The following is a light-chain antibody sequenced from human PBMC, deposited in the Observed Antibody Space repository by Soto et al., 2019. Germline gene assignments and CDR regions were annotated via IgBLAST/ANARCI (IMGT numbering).Light chain of an antibody. J-gene: IGLJ2*01. CDR1: SSNVGINT. V-gene: IGLV1-44*01. Sequence: QSVLTQPPSASGTPGQRVAISCSGNSSNVGINTVAWYQQLPGAAPKLLIYNNNQRPSGVPGRFSASKSGTSASLAIGGLQSEDEAHYTCAVWDDSLNVVVMGGGTKLTVL. CDR2: NNN. CDR3: AVWDDSLNVVV.